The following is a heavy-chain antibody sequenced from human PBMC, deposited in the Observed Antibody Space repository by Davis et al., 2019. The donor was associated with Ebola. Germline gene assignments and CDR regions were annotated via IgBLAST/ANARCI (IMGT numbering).Heavy chain of an antibody. CDR1: GGSISGYY. Sequence: MPGRSLRLFCTPSGGSISGYYLTWIRQPPGKGLERVGYMYYGQGTNYNPSLKSRVTMSADASENQVSLKLTPVTAADTAVYYCARAFAPPVWAYYFDYWGQGSLVTVSS. J-gene: IGHJ4*02. CDR2: MYYGQGT. V-gene: IGHV4-59*01. D-gene: IGHD3-16*01. CDR3: ARAFAPPVWAYYFDY.